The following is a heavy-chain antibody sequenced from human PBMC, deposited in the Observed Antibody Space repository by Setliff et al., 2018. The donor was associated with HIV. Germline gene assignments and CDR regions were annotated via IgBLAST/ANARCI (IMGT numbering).Heavy chain of an antibody. D-gene: IGHD2-21*02. CDR1: GVSTSSSSYY. J-gene: IGHJ1*01. CDR2: IYYSGTT. CDR3: ASRGIVVVTMSMPDEFFVH. Sequence: SETLSLTCTVSGVSTSSSSYYWGWIRQPPGKGLEGIGSIYYSGTTYYNPSLRGRVTISVDRSRNQFSLTLNSVTAADTATYYCASRGIVVVTMSMPDEFFVHWGHGTLVTVSS. V-gene: IGHV4-39*01.